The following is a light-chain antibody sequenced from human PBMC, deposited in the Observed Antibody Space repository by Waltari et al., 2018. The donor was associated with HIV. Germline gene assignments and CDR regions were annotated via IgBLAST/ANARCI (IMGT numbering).Light chain of an antibody. CDR3: QSYDSTLSGSEWV. CDR2: GNS. V-gene: IGLV1-40*01. CDR1: SSNIGAGYD. J-gene: IGLJ3*02. Sequence: QSVLTQPPSVSGAPGQRVTISCTGSSSNIGAGYDVHWYQQLPGTAPKLLIYGNSHRAPGVPDRFSGSKSATSASLAITGLQSEDEADYYCQSYDSTLSGSEWVFGGGTKLTVL.